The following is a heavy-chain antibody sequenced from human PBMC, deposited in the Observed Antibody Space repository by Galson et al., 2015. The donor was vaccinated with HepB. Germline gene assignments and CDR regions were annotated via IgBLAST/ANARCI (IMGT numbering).Heavy chain of an antibody. J-gene: IGHJ5*02. CDR1: GFSFNNAW. Sequence: SLRLSCAATGFSFNNAWMNWVRQAPGKGLEWVGRIKSKTDGGTTEYAAPVKARFTISREDSKNTLYLQMNSLKTDDTAVYYCTPDVYFSSYWSWIDPWGQGTLVTVSS. D-gene: IGHD2-2*01. V-gene: IGHV3-15*01. CDR3: TPDVYFSSYWSWIDP. CDR2: IKSKTDGGTT.